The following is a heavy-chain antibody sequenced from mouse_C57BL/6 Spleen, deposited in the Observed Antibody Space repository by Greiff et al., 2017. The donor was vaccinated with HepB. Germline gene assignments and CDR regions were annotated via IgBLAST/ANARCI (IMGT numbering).Heavy chain of an antibody. CDR3: ARGDYYGSSPYAY. CDR2: INPNNGGT. Sequence: DVKLQESGPELVKPGASVKIPCKASGYTFTDYNMDWVKQSHGKSLEWIGDINPNNGGTIYNQKFKGKATLTVDKSSSTAYMELRSLTSEDTAVYYCARGDYYGSSPYAYWGQGTLVTVSA. V-gene: IGHV1-18*01. D-gene: IGHD1-1*01. J-gene: IGHJ3*01. CDR1: GYTFTDYN.